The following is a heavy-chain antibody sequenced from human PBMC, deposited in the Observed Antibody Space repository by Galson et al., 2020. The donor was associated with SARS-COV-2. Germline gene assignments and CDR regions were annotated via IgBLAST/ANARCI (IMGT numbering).Heavy chain of an antibody. J-gene: IGHJ3*01. CDR3: ARDPHACCAGDCGPLDV. D-gene: IGHD2-21*01. CDR1: AFTFSAYA. Sequence: GESLRPSCAASAFTFSAYAMHWVRQVPGKGLEWVAFISSDGSKKYSRDSVKGRFTISRDTSMNTLHLQLNSLRAAETAVYYCARDPHACCAGDCGPLDVCGQGTMVTVAS. CDR2: ISSDGSKK. V-gene: IGHV3-30-3*01.